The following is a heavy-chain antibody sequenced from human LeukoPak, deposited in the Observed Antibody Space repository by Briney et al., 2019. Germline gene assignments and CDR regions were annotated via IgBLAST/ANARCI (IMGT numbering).Heavy chain of an antibody. Sequence: GGSLRLSCAASGFTFSSYSMNWVRQAPVKGLEWVSSISSSSSYIYYADSVKGRFTISRDNAKNSLYLQMNSLRAEDTAVYYCARGGDYSSSWYFPFDYWGQGTLVTVSS. CDR2: ISSSSSYI. D-gene: IGHD6-13*01. J-gene: IGHJ4*02. V-gene: IGHV3-21*01. CDR3: ARGGDYSSSWYFPFDY. CDR1: GFTFSSYS.